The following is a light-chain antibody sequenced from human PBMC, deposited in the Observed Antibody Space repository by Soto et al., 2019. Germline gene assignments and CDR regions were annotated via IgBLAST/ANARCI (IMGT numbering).Light chain of an antibody. V-gene: IGLV2-14*01. J-gene: IGLJ1*01. Sequence: QSALTQPASVSGSPGQSITISCTGTMSDVGGYNYVSWYQQHPGKAPKLMIYEVSNRPSGFCKRFSGTKSGNTASLTISGLHVKGEAEYFCIRYICSSIDYVFGSGFKLTFL. CDR3: IRYICSSIDYV. CDR2: EVS. CDR1: MSDVGGYNY.